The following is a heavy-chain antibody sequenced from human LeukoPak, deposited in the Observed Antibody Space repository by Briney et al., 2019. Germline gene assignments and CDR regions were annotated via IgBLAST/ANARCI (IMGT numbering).Heavy chain of an antibody. J-gene: IGHJ3*02. V-gene: IGHV3-23*01. CDR2: ISGSGGST. Sequence: GGSLRLSCAASGFSFSSYGMSWVRQAPGKGLEWVSAISGSGGSTYYADSVKGRFTISRDNSKNTLYLQMNSLRAEGTAVYYCAKDRWTEVDAFDIWGQGTMVTVSS. CDR1: GFSFSSYG. D-gene: IGHD1-1*01. CDR3: AKDRWTEVDAFDI.